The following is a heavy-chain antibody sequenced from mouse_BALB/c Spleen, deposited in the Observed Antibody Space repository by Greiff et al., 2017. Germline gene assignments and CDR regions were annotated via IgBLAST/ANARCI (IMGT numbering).Heavy chain of an antibody. CDR2: ISYSGST. CDR3: ARNYYGSSPWFAY. V-gene: IGHV3-2*02. CDR1: GYSITSDYA. Sequence: EVKLLESGPGLVKPSQSLSLTCTVTGYSITSDYAWNWIRQFPGNKLEWMGYISYSGSTSYNPSLKSRISITRDTSKNQFFLQLNSVTTEDTATYYCARNYYGSSPWFAYWGQGTLVTVSA. D-gene: IGHD1-1*01. J-gene: IGHJ3*01.